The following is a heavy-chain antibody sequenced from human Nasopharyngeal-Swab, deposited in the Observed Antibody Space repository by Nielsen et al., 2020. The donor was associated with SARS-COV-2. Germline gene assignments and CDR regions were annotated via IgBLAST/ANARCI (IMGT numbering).Heavy chain of an antibody. CDR2: IYSGGST. D-gene: IGHD3-10*01. CDR3: ARGPNMLLWFGEGYMDV. J-gene: IGHJ6*03. Sequence: GVLKISCAASGFTVSSNYMSWVRQAPGKGLEWVSVIYSGGSTYYADSVKGRFTISRDNSKNTLYLQMNSLRAEDTAVYYCARGPNMLLWFGEGYMDVWGKGTTVTVSS. V-gene: IGHV3-53*01. CDR1: GFTVSSNY.